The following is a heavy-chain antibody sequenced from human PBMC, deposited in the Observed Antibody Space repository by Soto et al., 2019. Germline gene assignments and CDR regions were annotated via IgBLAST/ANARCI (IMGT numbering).Heavy chain of an antibody. CDR1: GFTFSSCG. Sequence: GGSLILSCAASGFTFSSCGMHWVPQAPGKGLEWVSVISYDGSNKYCADSLKGRFTISRDNSKNTLYLQMKSRRAEDTAVYYCAKAMVVVTAMPGVGGFDRWGEGTLVTVSS. J-gene: IGHJ3*02. V-gene: IGHV3-30*18. CDR2: ISYDGSNK. CDR3: AKAMVVVTAMPGVGGFDR. D-gene: IGHD2-21*02.